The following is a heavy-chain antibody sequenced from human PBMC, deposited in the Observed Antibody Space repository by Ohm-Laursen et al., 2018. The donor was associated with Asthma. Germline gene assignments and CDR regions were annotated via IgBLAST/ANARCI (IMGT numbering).Heavy chain of an antibody. Sequence: GSLRLSCSASGFTFSSYGMHWVRQAPGKGLEWVSAISGSGGSTYYADSVKGRFTISRDNSKNTLYLQMNSLRAEDTAVYYCAKDEGEWDDILTGYYYDYWGQGTLVTVSS. V-gene: IGHV3-23*01. D-gene: IGHD3-9*01. CDR3: AKDEGEWDDILTGYYYDY. J-gene: IGHJ4*02. CDR2: ISGSGGST. CDR1: GFTFSSYG.